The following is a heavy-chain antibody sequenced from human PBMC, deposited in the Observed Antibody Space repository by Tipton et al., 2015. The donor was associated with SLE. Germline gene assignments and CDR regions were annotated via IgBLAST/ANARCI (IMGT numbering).Heavy chain of an antibody. CDR3: ARDGGQRVISGTYDFYYYGLDV. D-gene: IGHD6-13*01. V-gene: IGHV4-4*07. J-gene: IGHJ6*02. CDR2: IYTNENT. Sequence: TLSLTCTVSGGSISSYYWSWIRQPAGGGLEWIGRIYTNENTNYNPSLKSRVTMSVDTSKNHFSLKLISVTAAATAVYYCARDGGQRVISGTYDFYYYGLDVWGQGTTVTVSS. CDR1: GGSISSYY.